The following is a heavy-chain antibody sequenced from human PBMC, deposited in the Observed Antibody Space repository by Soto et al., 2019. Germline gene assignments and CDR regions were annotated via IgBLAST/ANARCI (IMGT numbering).Heavy chain of an antibody. V-gene: IGHV1-69*02. J-gene: IGHJ4*02. CDR1: GGTFSSYT. CDR2: IIPILGIA. CDR3: ARGQDSSSQKYDY. D-gene: IGHD6-6*01. Sequence: GASVKVSCKASGGTFSSYTIGWVRQAPGQGLEWMGRIIPILGIANYAQKFQGRVTITADKSTSTAYMELSSLRSEDTAVYYCARGQDSSSQKYDYWGQGTLVTVSS.